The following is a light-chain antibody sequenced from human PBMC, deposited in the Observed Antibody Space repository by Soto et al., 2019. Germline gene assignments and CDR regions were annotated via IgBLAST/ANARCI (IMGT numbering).Light chain of an antibody. Sequence: QSVLTQPASVSGSPGQSITISCTGTSGDVGGYNFVSWYQQHPGKAPKLMIYDVSDRPSGVSNRLSGSKSGNTASLTISGLQAEDEADYYCSSYPSSFYVFATGTTVPVL. CDR1: SGDVGGYNF. V-gene: IGLV2-14*01. CDR3: SSYPSSFYV. CDR2: DVS. J-gene: IGLJ1*01.